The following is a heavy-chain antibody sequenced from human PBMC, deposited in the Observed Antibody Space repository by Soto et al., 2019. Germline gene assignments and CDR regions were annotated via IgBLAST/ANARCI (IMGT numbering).Heavy chain of an antibody. CDR3: AHRHFNKVAYFDY. J-gene: IGHJ4*02. CDR2: IYWNDDK. Sequence: QITLKESGPTLVKPTQTLTLTCTVSGFSLSTNGVGVGWIRQPPGEALEWLAIIYWNDDKRYSPSLESRLTIARDASKNQVALTMTNVDPVDTATYYCAHRHFNKVAYFDYWGQGTLVTVSS. V-gene: IGHV2-5*01. CDR1: GFSLSTNGVG.